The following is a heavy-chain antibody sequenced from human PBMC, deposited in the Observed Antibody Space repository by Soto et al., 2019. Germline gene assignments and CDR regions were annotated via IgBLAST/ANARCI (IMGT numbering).Heavy chain of an antibody. V-gene: IGHV4-34*01. CDR1: GGSFSGYY. J-gene: IGHJ4*02. D-gene: IGHD3-22*01. CDR2: INHSGST. Sequence: SETLSLTCAVYGGSFSGYYWSWIRQPPGKGLEWIGEINHSGSTNYNPSLKSRVTISVDTSKNQFSLKLSSVTAADTAVYYCARVYYDSSGYYLRCFDYPGQGPLVPVSS. CDR3: ARVYYDSSGYYLRCFDY.